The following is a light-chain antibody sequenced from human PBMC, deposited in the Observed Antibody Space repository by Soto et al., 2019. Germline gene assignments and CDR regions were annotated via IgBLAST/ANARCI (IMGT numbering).Light chain of an antibody. CDR3: SSHTSSSTPV. V-gene: IGLV2-14*01. CDR1: SSDVGGYNY. CDR2: DVS. J-gene: IGLJ2*01. Sequence: QSALTQPASVSGSPGQSITISCTGTSSDVGGYNYVSWYQQHPGKAPKLMIYDVSNRPSGVSNRFSGSKSGNTASLTISGLQAEDEADYYSSSHTSSSTPVFGGGTKLTVL.